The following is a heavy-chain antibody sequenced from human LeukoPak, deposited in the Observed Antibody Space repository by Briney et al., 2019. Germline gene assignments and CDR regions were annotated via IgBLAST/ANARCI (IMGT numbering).Heavy chain of an antibody. D-gene: IGHD3-22*01. CDR3: ASYYYDSSGYPGFDY. CDR1: GGSISGYY. V-gene: IGHV4-4*07. CDR2: IYTSGYA. J-gene: IGHJ4*02. Sequence: SETLSLTCTVSGGSISGYYWSWIRQPAGKGLEWIGRIYTSGYANSNPSLKSRVTMSVDTSKNQFSLKLSSVTAADTAVYYCASYYYDSSGYPGFDYWGQGTLVTVSS.